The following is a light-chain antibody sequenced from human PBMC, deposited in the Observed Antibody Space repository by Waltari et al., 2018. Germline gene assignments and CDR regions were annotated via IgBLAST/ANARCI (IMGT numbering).Light chain of an antibody. Sequence: IQLTQSPSSLSASVGDRVTITCRASQGISSYLAWYQQKPGKAPKLLIYAASTLQSGVPSRFSGRGSGTDFTLTITSLQPEDFATYYCQQGHSTPRTFGQGTKVEIK. V-gene: IGKV1-9*01. CDR1: QGISSY. J-gene: IGKJ1*01. CDR2: AAS. CDR3: QQGHSTPRT.